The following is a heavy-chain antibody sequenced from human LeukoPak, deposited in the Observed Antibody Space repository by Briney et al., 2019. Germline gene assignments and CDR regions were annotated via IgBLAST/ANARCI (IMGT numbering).Heavy chain of an antibody. J-gene: IGHJ3*02. CDR3: ARMIGEDAFDI. V-gene: IGHV4-39*01. CDR1: GGSISSSSYY. Sequence: SETLSLTCTVSGGSISSSSYYWDWIRQPPGKGLEWIGTIYYSGTTYYNPSLKSRVTISVDTSRNQFSLKLSSVTATDTAVYYCARMIGEDAFDIWGQGTMVTVSS. D-gene: IGHD3-22*01. CDR2: IYYSGTT.